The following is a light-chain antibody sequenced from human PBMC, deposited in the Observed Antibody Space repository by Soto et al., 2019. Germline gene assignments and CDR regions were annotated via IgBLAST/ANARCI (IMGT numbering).Light chain of an antibody. V-gene: IGKV1-33*01. J-gene: IGKJ3*01. CDR2: DAS. CDR3: QHYDNPPCT. CDR1: QDISNY. Sequence: DIQMTQSPSSLSASVGDRVTITCQASQDISNYLNWYQQKPGKAPKLLIYDASNLETGVPSRFSGSGSWTDFTFTNSSLQPEDVATYYAQHYDNPPCTFCPGTKVDIK.